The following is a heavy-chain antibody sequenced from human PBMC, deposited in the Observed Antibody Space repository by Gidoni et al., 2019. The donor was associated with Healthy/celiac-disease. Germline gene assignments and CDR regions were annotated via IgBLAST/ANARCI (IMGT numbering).Heavy chain of an antibody. V-gene: IGHV3-33*01. J-gene: IGHJ6*02. CDR1: GFTFSSYG. CDR2: RWYDGSNK. Sequence: QVQLVESGGGVVQPGRSLRLSCAASGFTFSSYGMHWVRQAPGKGLEWGAVRWYDGSNKYYADSVKGRFTISRDNSKNTLYLQMNSLRAEDTAVYYCASLLMTTVTPWDYYYGMDVWGQGTTVTVSS. D-gene: IGHD4-17*01. CDR3: ASLLMTTVTPWDYYYGMDV.